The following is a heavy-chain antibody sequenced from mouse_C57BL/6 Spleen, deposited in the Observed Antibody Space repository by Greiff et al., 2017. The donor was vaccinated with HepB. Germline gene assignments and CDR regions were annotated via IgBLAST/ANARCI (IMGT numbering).Heavy chain of an antibody. Sequence: EVQLVESGGGLVQPKGSLKLSCVASGFSFNTYAMNWVRQAPGKGLEWVARIRSKSNNYATNYADSVKDRFTIYRDASESILYLQMNKLKTEDTTVYYCVRHLGYAMDDWGQGTSVTVPS. J-gene: IGHJ4*01. CDR1: GFSFNTYA. V-gene: IGHV10-1*01. CDR3: VRHLGYAMDD. CDR2: IRSKSNNYAT.